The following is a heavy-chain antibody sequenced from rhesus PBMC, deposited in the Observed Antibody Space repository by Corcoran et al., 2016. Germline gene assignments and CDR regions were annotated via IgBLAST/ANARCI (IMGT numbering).Heavy chain of an antibody. J-gene: IGHJ4*01. D-gene: IGHD3-34*01. CDR3: AREGSHGVLDY. CDR2: IYSNTEST. V-gene: IGHV4S12*01. CDR1: GGSISRRNC. Sequence: VQLQESGPGLVKPSEPLSLTCAVSGGSISRRNCWCWIRPPPGKGLEWIGGIYSNTESTNYNPSLKNRVTISKDTSKNQFSLKLSSVTAADTAVYYCAREGSHGVLDYWGQGVLVTVSS.